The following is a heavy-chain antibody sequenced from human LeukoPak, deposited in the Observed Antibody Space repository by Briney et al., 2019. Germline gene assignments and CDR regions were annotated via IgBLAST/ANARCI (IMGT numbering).Heavy chain of an antibody. Sequence: LETLSLTCTVSGGSISSYYWSWIRQPPGKGLEWIGYIYYSGSTNYNPSLKSRVTISVDTSKNQFSLKLSSVTAADTAVYYCARTNYDFWSGYGTWFDPWGQGTLVTVSS. D-gene: IGHD3-3*01. J-gene: IGHJ5*02. CDR1: GGSISSYY. V-gene: IGHV4-59*08. CDR2: IYYSGST. CDR3: ARTNYDFWSGYGTWFDP.